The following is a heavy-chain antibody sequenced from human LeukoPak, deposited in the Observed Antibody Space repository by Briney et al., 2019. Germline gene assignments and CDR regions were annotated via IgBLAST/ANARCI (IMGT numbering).Heavy chain of an antibody. D-gene: IGHD3-3*01. J-gene: IGHJ2*01. CDR1: GGTFSSYA. V-gene: IGHV1-8*03. CDR2: MNPNSGNA. Sequence: ASVKVSCKASGGTFSSYAISWVRQAPGQGLEWMGWMNPNSGNAGYAQKFQGRISITRNTSTNTAYMELSGLRSEDTAVYYCARGPRVFGVVIAPYWYFDFWGRGTLVTVSS. CDR3: ARGPRVFGVVIAPYWYFDF.